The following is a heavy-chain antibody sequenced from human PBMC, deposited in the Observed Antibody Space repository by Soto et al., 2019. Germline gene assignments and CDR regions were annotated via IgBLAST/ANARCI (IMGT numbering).Heavy chain of an antibody. Sequence: QVQLVQSGAEVKKPGASVKVSCKASGYTFTSYGISWVRQAPGQGLEWMGWISAYNGNTNYAQNLQGRVTMTTDTTTSTADMELRSLRSDATAVYYCASHYYDTEGGSFDIWGQGTMVTVSS. J-gene: IGHJ3*02. CDR2: ISAYNGNT. D-gene: IGHD3-22*01. CDR1: GYTFTSYG. V-gene: IGHV1-18*01. CDR3: ASHYYDTEGGSFDI.